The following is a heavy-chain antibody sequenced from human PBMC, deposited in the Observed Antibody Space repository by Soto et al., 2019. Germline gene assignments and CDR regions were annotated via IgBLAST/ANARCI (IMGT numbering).Heavy chain of an antibody. CDR2: INPNSGGT. J-gene: IGHJ3*02. Sequence: ASVKVSCKASGYTFTGYYMHWVRQAPGQGLEWMGWINPNSGGTNYAQKFQGWVTMTRDTSISTAYMELSRLRSDDTAVYYCARRGGCGGDCYLGGEAFDIWGQGTMVTVSS. CDR3: ARRGGCGGDCYLGGEAFDI. V-gene: IGHV1-2*04. CDR1: GYTFTGYY. D-gene: IGHD2-21*02.